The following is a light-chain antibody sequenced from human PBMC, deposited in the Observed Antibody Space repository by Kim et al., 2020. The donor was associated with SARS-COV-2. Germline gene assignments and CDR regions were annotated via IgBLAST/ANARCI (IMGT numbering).Light chain of an antibody. CDR1: KLGDKY. CDR2: QDS. J-gene: IGLJ1*01. CDR3: QAWDSSTAV. Sequence: VSPGQTASITCSGDKLGDKYACWYKQKPGQSPVLVIYQDSKRPSGIPERFSGSNSGNTATLTISGTQAMDEADYYCQAWDSSTAVFGTGTKVTVL. V-gene: IGLV3-1*01.